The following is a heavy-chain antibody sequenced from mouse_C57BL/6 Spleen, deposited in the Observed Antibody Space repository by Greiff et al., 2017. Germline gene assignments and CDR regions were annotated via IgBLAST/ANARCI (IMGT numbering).Heavy chain of an antibody. Sequence: QVQLKQSGPGLVQPSQSLSITCTVSGFSLTSYGVNWVRQSPGKGLEWLGVIWSGGSTDYNAAFISRLSISKDNSKSQVFFKMNSLQADDTAIYYCARNYDGYFYYAMDYWGQGTSVTVSS. CDR1: GFSLTSYG. D-gene: IGHD2-3*01. CDR3: ARNYDGYFYYAMDY. CDR2: IWSGGST. J-gene: IGHJ4*01. V-gene: IGHV2-2*01.